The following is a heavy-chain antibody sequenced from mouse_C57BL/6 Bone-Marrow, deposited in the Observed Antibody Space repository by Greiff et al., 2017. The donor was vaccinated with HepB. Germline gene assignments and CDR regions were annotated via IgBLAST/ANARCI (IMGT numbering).Heavy chain of an antibody. CDR2: IYPGDGDT. D-gene: IGHD1-2*01. CDR1: GYAFSSSW. CDR3: ATGAVTTAYFDY. V-gene: IGHV1-82*01. Sequence: QVQLQQSGPELVKPGASVKISCKASGYAFSSSWMNWVKQRPGKGLEWIGRIYPGDGDTNYNGKFKGKATLTADKSSSTAYMQLSSLTSGDSAVYFCATGAVTTAYFDYGGQGTTLTVSS. J-gene: IGHJ2*01.